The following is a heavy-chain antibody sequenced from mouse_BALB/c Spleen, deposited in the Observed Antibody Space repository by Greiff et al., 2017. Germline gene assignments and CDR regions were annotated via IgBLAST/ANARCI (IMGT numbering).Heavy chain of an antibody. V-gene: IGHV3-8*02. Sequence: EVKLMESGPSLVKPSQTLSLTCSVTGDSITSGYWNWIRKFPGNKLEYMGYISYSGSTYYNPSLKSRISITRDTSKNQYYLQLNSVTTEDTATYYCARGRDSGYVPMDYWGQGTSVTVSS. CDR3: ARGRDSGYVPMDY. CDR1: GDSITSGY. D-gene: IGHD3-1*01. J-gene: IGHJ4*01. CDR2: ISYSGST.